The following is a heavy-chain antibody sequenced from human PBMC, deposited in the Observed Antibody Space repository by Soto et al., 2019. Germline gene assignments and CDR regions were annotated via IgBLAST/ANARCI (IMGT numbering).Heavy chain of an antibody. J-gene: IGHJ3*02. D-gene: IGHD2-8*01. CDR3: ARDLGYCTNGVCYTEAFDI. CDR1: GGSISSYY. Sequence: TLSLTCTVSGGSISSYYWSWIRQPPGKGLEWIGYIYYSGSTNYNPSLKSRVTISVDTSKNQFSLKLSSVTAADTAVYYCARDLGYCTNGVCYTEAFDIWGRGTMVTVSS. V-gene: IGHV4-59*01. CDR2: IYYSGST.